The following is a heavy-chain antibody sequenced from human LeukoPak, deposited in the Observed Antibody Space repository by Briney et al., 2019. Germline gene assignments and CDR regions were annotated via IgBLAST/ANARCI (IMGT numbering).Heavy chain of an antibody. J-gene: IGHJ3*02. D-gene: IGHD3-3*01. Sequence: GRSLRLSCAASGFTFSGSAMHWVRQASGKGLEWVGRIRSKANSYATAYAASVKGRFTISRDDSKNTAYLQMNSLKTEGTAVYYCTRRSITIFGVVTGPYYDAFDIWGQGTMVTVSS. CDR3: TRRSITIFGVVTGPYYDAFDI. CDR2: IRSKANSYAT. V-gene: IGHV3-73*01. CDR1: GFTFSGSA.